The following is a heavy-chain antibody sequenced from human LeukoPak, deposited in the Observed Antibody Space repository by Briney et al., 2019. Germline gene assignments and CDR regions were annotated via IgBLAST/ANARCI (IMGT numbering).Heavy chain of an antibody. J-gene: IGHJ6*03. V-gene: IGHV4-39*07. CDR2: IYSSGFT. Sequence: PSETLSLTCTVSGGSISSYYWAWIRQPPGEGLEWIGSIYSSGFTSYKPSLKSRLTISVDTSKNQFSLKLSSVTAADTAVYYCARGRAGRGYSYVIYYYYYMDVWGKGTTVTVSS. CDR1: GGSISSYY. CDR3: ARGRAGRGYSYVIYYYYYMDV. D-gene: IGHD5-18*01.